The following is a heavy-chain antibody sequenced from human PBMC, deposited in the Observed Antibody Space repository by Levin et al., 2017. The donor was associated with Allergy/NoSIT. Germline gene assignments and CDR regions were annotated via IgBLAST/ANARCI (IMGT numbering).Heavy chain of an antibody. CDR2: IRSKAYGGTS. CDR1: GFTFGDYA. J-gene: IGHJ4*02. Sequence: QPGGSLRLSCAASGFTFGDYAMNWFRQAPGKELEWVGFIRSKAYGGTSEYAASVEGRFSISRDDSRSIAYLQMNSLKTEDTAVYFCTRDHFRPGDYFDYWGQGTLVTVSS. D-gene: IGHD3-3*02. V-gene: IGHV3-49*03. CDR3: TRDHFRPGDYFDY.